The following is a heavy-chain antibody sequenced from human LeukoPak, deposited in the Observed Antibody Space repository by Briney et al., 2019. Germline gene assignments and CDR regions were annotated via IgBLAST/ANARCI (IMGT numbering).Heavy chain of an antibody. CDR1: GGSISSGDYY. Sequence: SETLSLTCTVSGGSISSGDYYWSWIRQPPGKGLEWIGYIYYSGSTYYNPSLKSRVTISVDTSKNQFSLKLSSVTAADTAVYYCARGAYSGYDTPLHFDYWGQGTLVTVSS. CDR2: IYYSGST. V-gene: IGHV4-30-4*01. D-gene: IGHD5-12*01. J-gene: IGHJ4*02. CDR3: ARGAYSGYDTPLHFDY.